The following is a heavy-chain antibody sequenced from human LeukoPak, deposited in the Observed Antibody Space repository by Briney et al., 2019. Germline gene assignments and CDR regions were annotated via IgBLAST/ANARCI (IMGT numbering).Heavy chain of an antibody. Sequence: ASVKVSCKASGYTFTGYYMHWVRQAPGQGLEWMGWINPNSGGTNYAQKFQGRVTMTRDTSISTAYMELSRLGSDDTAVYYCARGPDCSSTSCYYYMDVWGKGTTVTVSS. V-gene: IGHV1-2*02. D-gene: IGHD2-2*01. CDR2: INPNSGGT. J-gene: IGHJ6*03. CDR1: GYTFTGYY. CDR3: ARGPDCSSTSCYYYMDV.